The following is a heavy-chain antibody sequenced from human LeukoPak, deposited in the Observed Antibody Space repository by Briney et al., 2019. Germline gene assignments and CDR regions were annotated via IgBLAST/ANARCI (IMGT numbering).Heavy chain of an antibody. V-gene: IGHV4-34*01. J-gene: IGHJ4*02. CDR2: INHRGST. CDR1: GESLSKYY. Sequence: PSETLSLTCAVYGESLSKYYWTWLRQSPRKGLEWIGEINHRGSTNLNPSLKSRVTLSVDTSKHQFSLKLTSVTAADAAVYYCASSVGSTDYWGQGTLVTVSS. D-gene: IGHD1-26*01. CDR3: ASSVGSTDY.